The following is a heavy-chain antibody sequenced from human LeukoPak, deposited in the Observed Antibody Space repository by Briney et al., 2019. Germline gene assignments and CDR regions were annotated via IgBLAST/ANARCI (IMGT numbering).Heavy chain of an antibody. CDR2: INPNSGGT. Sequence: ASVKVSCKASGYTFTSYGISWVRQAPGQGLEWMGWINPNSGGTNYAQKFQGRVTMTRDTSISTAYMELSRLRSDDTAVYYCARENSQRYYDFWSGYTNWFDPWGQGTLVTVSS. CDR3: ARENSQRYYDFWSGYTNWFDP. CDR1: GYTFTSYG. V-gene: IGHV1-2*02. J-gene: IGHJ5*02. D-gene: IGHD3-3*01.